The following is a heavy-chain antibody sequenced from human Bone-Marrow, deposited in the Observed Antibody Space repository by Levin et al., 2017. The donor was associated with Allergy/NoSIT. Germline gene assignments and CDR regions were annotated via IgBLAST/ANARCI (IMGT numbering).Heavy chain of an antibody. V-gene: IGHV4-31*03. CDR3: ARVLSAAGTSTDGVFGY. CDR1: GGAISSGGYY. CDR2: IYHSGNT. J-gene: IGHJ4*02. D-gene: IGHD6-13*01. Sequence: SETLSLTCTVSGGAISSGGYYWNWIRQHPGTGLEWIGSIYHSGNTHYNPSLKSRLTVSVDTSKNQFSLKLSSVTAADTAVYYCARVLSAAGTSTDGVFGYWGQGTPVTVSS.